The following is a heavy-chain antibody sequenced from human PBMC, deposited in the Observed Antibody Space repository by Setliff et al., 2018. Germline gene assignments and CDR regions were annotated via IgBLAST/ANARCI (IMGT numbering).Heavy chain of an antibody. CDR3: ARGGTFRYFDY. CDR2: IYYSGST. CDR1: GGSVSDSTYY. V-gene: IGHV4-39*07. J-gene: IGHJ4*02. D-gene: IGHD5-12*01. Sequence: KTSETLSLTCTVSGGSVSDSTYYWGWVRQPPGKGLEWIGSIYYSGSTYYNPSLKSRVTVSVDTSKNQFSLRLISVTAADTAVYYCARGGTFRYFDYWGQGTPVTVSS.